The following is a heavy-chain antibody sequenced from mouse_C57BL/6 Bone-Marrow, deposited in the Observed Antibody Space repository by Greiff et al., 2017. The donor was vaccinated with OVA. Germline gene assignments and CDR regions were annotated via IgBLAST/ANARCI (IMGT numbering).Heavy chain of an antibody. V-gene: IGHV1-4*01. Sequence: QVQLQQSGAELARPGASVKMSCKASGYTFTSYTIHWVKQRPGQGLEWIGYIDPTNDYTNYNQKFKGKATLTADKSSSTAYMQLSSLTSEDSAVYYCTRGYYFDYWRQGTTLTVSS. CDR3: TRGYYFDY. J-gene: IGHJ2*01. CDR2: IDPTNDYT. CDR1: GYTFTSYT.